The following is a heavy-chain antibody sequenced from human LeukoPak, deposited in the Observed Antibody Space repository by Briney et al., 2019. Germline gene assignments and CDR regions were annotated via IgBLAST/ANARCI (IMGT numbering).Heavy chain of an antibody. V-gene: IGHV4-39*07. J-gene: IGHJ4*02. Sequence: SETLSLTCTVSGGSISTSNYYWGWIRQPPGKGLEWIGNIFYSGSTYYGPSLKSRVTMSVDASRNQFSLSLRSVTAADTAIYYCVRALAGGRSRYFDHWGQGTLVTASS. D-gene: IGHD1-26*01. CDR3: VRALAGGRSRYFDH. CDR1: GGSISTSNYY. CDR2: IFYSGST.